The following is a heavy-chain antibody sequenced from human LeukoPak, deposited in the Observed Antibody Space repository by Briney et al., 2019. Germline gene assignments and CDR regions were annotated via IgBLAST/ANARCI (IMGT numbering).Heavy chain of an antibody. CDR3: ARSEKQLTTWGAFDI. V-gene: IGHV4-30-2*01. CDR2: IYHSGST. D-gene: IGHD6-13*01. J-gene: IGHJ3*02. CDR1: GGSISSGGYY. Sequence: PSQTLSLTCTVSGGSISSGGYYWSWIRQPPGKGLEWIGYIYHSGSTYYNPSLKSRVTISVDRSKNQFSLKLSSVTAADTAVYYCARSEKQLTTWGAFDIWGQGTMVTVSS.